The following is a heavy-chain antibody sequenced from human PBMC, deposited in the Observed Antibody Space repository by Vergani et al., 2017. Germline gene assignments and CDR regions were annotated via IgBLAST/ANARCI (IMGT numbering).Heavy chain of an antibody. D-gene: IGHD2-21*01. CDR1: GFSFRNAW. J-gene: IGHJ6*02. V-gene: IGHV3-15*07. CDR3: TTDPRYCGDGSCYWLRDHHYYGMDV. CDR2: IKSTFDRGTT. Sequence: EVQLVESGGGIVKPGGSLRLSCVASGFSFRNAWMNWVRRTPGKGLEWVGRIKSTFDRGTTDYAAAVKGRFTISRADSKNTLFLQMNGLKTEDIGVSYCTTDPRYCGDGSCYWLRDHHYYGMDVWGQGTTVTVSS.